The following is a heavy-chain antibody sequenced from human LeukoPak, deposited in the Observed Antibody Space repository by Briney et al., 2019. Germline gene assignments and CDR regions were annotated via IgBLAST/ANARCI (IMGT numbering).Heavy chain of an antibody. J-gene: IGHJ4*02. CDR3: AKDPLYCSSTSCYSNY. CDR2: ISGSGGST. V-gene: IGHV3-23*01. CDR1: GFTFSSYG. Sequence: GGSLRLSCAASGFTFSSYGMSWVRQAPGKGLEWVSAISGSGGSTYYADSVKGRFTISRDNSKNTLYLQMNSLRAEDTAVYYCAKDPLYCSSTSCYSNYWGQGTLVTVSS. D-gene: IGHD2-2*01.